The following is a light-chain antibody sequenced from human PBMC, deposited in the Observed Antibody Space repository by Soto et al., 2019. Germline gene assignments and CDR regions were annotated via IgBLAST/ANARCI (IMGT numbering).Light chain of an antibody. CDR2: GAS. CDR3: QQYGSSPPT. J-gene: IGKJ3*01. Sequence: EIVLTQSPGTLSLPAGERATLSCRASQSVTTSYLAWYQEKPGQAPRLLIYGASSRAAGIPDRFSGSGSGTDFTLTISRLEPEDFAVYYCQQYGSSPPTFGPGTKVDIK. CDR1: QSVTTSY. V-gene: IGKV3-20*01.